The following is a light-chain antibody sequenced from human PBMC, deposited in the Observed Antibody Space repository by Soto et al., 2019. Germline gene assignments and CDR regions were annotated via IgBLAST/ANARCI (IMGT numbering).Light chain of an antibody. Sequence: EVVLTQSPATLSMSPGERVTLSCRASQSVSTFVAWYQHKPGQAPRPVIYDTFKRAPGVPDRFSGGGSGTDFSLTISSLEPEDFAVYYCQQRARWPMPFGQGTRLEI. J-gene: IGKJ5*01. CDR3: QQRARWPMP. V-gene: IGKV3-11*01. CDR1: QSVSTF. CDR2: DTF.